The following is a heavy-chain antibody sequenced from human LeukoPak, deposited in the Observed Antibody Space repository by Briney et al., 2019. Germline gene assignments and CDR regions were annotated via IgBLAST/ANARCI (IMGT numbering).Heavy chain of an antibody. V-gene: IGHV4-61*02. J-gene: IGHJ6*02. CDR2: IYTSGST. D-gene: IGHD2-2*02. Sequence: SQTLSLTCTVSGGSISSGSYYWRWLRQPAGTGVEWIGRIYTSGSTNYNPSLKSRVNISVNTSKNQFSLELSSLTAADTAVYYCARGYCSSTSCYNYYYGMDVWGQGTTVTVSS. CDR1: GGSISSGSYY. CDR3: ARGYCSSTSCYNYYYGMDV.